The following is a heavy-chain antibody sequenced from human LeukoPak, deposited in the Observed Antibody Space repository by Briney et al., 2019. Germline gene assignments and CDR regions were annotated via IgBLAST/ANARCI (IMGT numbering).Heavy chain of an antibody. CDR1: GYSFTSYW. Sequence: KPGESLRISCKGSGYSFTSYWISWVRQMPGKGLEWMGRIDPSDSYTNYSPSFQGHVTISADKSISTAYLQWSSLKASDTAMYYCARRERYSSSSGIVEPWGQGTLVTVSS. CDR2: IDPSDSYT. V-gene: IGHV5-10-1*01. D-gene: IGHD6-13*01. CDR3: ARRERYSSSSGIVEP. J-gene: IGHJ5*02.